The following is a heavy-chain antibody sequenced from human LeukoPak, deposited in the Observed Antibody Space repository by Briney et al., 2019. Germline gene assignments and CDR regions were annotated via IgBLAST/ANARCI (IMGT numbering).Heavy chain of an antibody. J-gene: IGHJ4*02. D-gene: IGHD7-27*01. Sequence: GGSLRLSCAASGFTFSSYNMHWVRQAPGKGLEWVAAISYDGSNKWYADSVKGRFTISRDNSKSTLYLQMNSLRAEDTALYYCAKGQTRQEDTGDFDYWGQGTLVTVSS. V-gene: IGHV3-30-3*01. CDR1: GFTFSSYN. CDR3: AKGQTRQEDTGDFDY. CDR2: ISYDGSNK.